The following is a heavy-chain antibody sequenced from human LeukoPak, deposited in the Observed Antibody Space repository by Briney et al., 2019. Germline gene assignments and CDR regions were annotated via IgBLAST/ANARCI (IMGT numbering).Heavy chain of an antibody. D-gene: IGHD2-2*01. CDR2: IMPISGTA. V-gene: IGHV1-69*06. J-gene: IGHJ4*02. CDR3: ASGRTDIVVVPATLRNYYFDY. Sequence: GASVKVSCKASGGTFSSYDISWVRQAPGQGLEWMGGIMPISGTANYAQKFQGRVTITADKPTNTAYMELSSLRSEDTAVYYCASGRTDIVVVPATLRNYYFDYWGQGTLVNVPS. CDR1: GGTFSSYD.